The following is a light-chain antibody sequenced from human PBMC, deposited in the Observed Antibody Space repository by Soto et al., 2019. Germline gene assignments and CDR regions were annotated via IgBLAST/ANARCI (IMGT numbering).Light chain of an antibody. Sequence: EIVMTQSPVTLPVSQGERATLSCRASQSVSSNLAWYQQKPGQAPSLLIYGASTRATETPARFSGSGSATDFTLTISSLQSEDFAVYYCQQYNNWPPYTFGQGTRLEIK. CDR2: GAS. J-gene: IGKJ5*01. CDR1: QSVSSN. CDR3: QQYNNWPPYT. V-gene: IGKV3-15*01.